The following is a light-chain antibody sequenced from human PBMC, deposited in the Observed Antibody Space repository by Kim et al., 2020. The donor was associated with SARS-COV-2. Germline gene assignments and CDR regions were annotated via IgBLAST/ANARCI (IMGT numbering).Light chain of an antibody. J-gene: IGLJ1*01. CDR2: DVS. Sequence: QSVLTQPRSVSGSPGQSVTVSCTGTSSDIGGYNYVSWYQQHPGKAPKLMIYDVSKRPSGVPDRFSGSKSGNTASLTISGLQDEDEADYYCCSYAGHTFDVFGTGTKVTVL. CDR3: CSYAGHTFDV. V-gene: IGLV2-11*01. CDR1: SSDIGGYNY.